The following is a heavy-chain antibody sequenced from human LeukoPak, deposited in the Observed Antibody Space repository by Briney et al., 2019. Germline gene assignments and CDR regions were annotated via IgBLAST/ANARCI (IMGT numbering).Heavy chain of an antibody. Sequence: PGGSLRLSCAASGFTVSDNYMTWVRLAPGKGLEWVSLISAANIAYYADSVKGRFTISRDNAKNTLYLQMNNLRAEDTALYYCARAGKWTSYYYYYGLDVWGQGTTVTVSS. J-gene: IGHJ6*02. CDR2: ISAANIA. CDR3: ARAGKWTSYYYYYGLDV. CDR1: GFTVSDNY. D-gene: IGHD1-26*01. V-gene: IGHV3-53*01.